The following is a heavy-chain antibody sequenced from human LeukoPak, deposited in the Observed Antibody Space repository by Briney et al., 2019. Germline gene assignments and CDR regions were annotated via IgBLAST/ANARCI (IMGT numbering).Heavy chain of an antibody. CDR3: ARDRRGERIGPPYYYYMDV. D-gene: IGHD1-1*01. J-gene: IGHJ6*03. V-gene: IGHV4-61*02. CDR1: GGSISSGSYY. CDR2: IYTSGST. Sequence: PSQTLSLTCTVSGGSISSGSYYWSWIRQPAGKGLEWIGRIYTSGSTNYNPSLKSRVTISVDTSKNQFSLKLSSVTAADTAVYYCARDRRGERIGPPYYYYMDVWGKGTTVTVSS.